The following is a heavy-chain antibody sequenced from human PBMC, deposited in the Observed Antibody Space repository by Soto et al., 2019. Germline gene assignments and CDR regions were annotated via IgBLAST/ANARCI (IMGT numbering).Heavy chain of an antibody. CDR2: ISGSGGST. CDR1: GFTFSSYA. V-gene: IGHV3-23*01. Sequence: EVQLLESGGGLVQPGGSLRLSCAASGFTFSSYAMNWVRQAPGKGLEWVSVISGSGGSTYYADSVKGRFTISRDNSKNTLYLPMNSRRAEDTDVYYCAKRATGTYFDYWGQGTLVTVSS. CDR3: AKRATGTYFDY. D-gene: IGHD1-1*01. J-gene: IGHJ4*02.